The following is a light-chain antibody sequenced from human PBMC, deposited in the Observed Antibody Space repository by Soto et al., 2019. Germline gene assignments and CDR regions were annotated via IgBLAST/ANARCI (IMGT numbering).Light chain of an antibody. CDR3: QQVESYPST. CDR1: QGISSF. J-gene: IGKJ4*01. V-gene: IGKV1-9*01. Sequence: SQLTQTPSSLSASVGDRVTITCRASQGISSFLAWYQQKPGKAPKLLIYAASSLQSGVPSRFSGSGFGTDFTLTITSLQPEDFATYYCQQVESYPSTFGGGTKADIK. CDR2: AAS.